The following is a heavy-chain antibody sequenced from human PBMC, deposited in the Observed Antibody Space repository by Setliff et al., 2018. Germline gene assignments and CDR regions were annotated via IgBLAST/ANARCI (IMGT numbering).Heavy chain of an antibody. CDR3: ARGLGGYSYATDY. Sequence: SETLSLTCTVSGGSISRDYWMWIRQPPGKGLEWIGYIFYSGSTNYNPALRSRVTMSVDTSKNHFSLKLSCVTAADTAVYYCARGLGGYSYATDYWGQGTLVTVSS. J-gene: IGHJ4*02. CDR2: IFYSGST. CDR1: GGSISRDY. V-gene: IGHV4-59*01. D-gene: IGHD5-18*01.